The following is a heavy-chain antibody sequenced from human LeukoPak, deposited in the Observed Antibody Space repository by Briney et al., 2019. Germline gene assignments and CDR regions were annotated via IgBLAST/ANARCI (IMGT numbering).Heavy chain of an antibody. J-gene: IGHJ4*02. CDR3: ARARWTSTVTTYYLDY. D-gene: IGHD4-17*01. V-gene: IGHV1-3*01. Sequence: ASVKVSCKASGYIFTDYAIQWVRQAPGQGLEWVGWINAGNGKTKYSQKFQGRVTITRDTSASTAYIELSGLRSEDTAVYYCARARWTSTVTTYYLDYWGQGTLVTVSS. CDR1: GYIFTDYA. CDR2: INAGNGKT.